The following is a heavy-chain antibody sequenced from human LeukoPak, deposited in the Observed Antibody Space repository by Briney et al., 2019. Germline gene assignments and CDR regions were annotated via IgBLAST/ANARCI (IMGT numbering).Heavy chain of an antibody. CDR2: INPNSGGA. CDR3: ARGPFLGLAAAAGLCFDY. V-gene: IGHV1-2*02. D-gene: IGHD6-13*01. J-gene: IGHJ4*02. CDR1: GFTFTGYF. Sequence: ASVKVSCKASGFTFTGYFIHWVRQAPGQGLEWMGWINPNSGGANYTQKFQGRVTMTRDTSISTAYMELSRLRSDDTAVYYCARGPFLGLAAAAGLCFDYWGQGTLVTVSS.